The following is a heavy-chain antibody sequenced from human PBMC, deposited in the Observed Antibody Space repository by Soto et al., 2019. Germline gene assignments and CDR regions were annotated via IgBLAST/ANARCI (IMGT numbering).Heavy chain of an antibody. Sequence: QLQLQESGSGLVKPSQTLSLTCAVSGGSISSGGYSWSWIRQPPGKGLEWIGYIYHGGNADSNPAGTRGVTISIDSFQNQFSLKLSSVTAADTAVYYCAREFGYSVDYWGPGTLVTVSS. CDR2: IYHGGNA. V-gene: IGHV4-30-2*01. CDR1: GGSISSGGYS. D-gene: IGHD2-15*01. J-gene: IGHJ4*02. CDR3: AREFGYSVDY.